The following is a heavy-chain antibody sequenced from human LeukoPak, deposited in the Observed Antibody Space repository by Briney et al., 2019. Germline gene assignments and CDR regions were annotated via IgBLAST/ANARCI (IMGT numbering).Heavy chain of an antibody. Sequence: GGSLRLSRAASGFTFSSYAMSWVRQAPGKGLEWVSAISGSGGSTYYADSVKGRFTISRDNSKNTLYLQMNSLRAEDTAVYYCAKGGYSYGSYYFDYWGQGTLVTVSS. CDR1: GFTFSSYA. D-gene: IGHD5-18*01. CDR2: ISGSGGST. V-gene: IGHV3-23*01. J-gene: IGHJ4*02. CDR3: AKGGYSYGSYYFDY.